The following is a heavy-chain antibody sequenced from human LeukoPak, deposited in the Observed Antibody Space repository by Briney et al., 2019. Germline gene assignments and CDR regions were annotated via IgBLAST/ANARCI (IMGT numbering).Heavy chain of an antibody. CDR3: ARGSSQYYYYGMDV. J-gene: IGHJ6*04. CDR2: ISSSGSTI. D-gene: IGHD6-6*01. Sequence: GGSLRLSRAASGFTFINCAMNWVRQAPGKGLEWVSYISSSGSTIYYADSVKGRFAISRDNAKNSLYLQMNSLRAEDTAVYYCARGSSQYYYYGMDVWGKGTTVTVSS. CDR1: GFTFINCA. V-gene: IGHV3-48*03.